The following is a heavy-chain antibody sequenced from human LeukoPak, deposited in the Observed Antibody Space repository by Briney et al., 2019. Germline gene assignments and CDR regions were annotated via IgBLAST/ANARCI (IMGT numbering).Heavy chain of an antibody. CDR3: ARHVKGATPLFYFDY. V-gene: IGHV4-59*08. D-gene: IGHD1-26*01. CDR2: IYYSGST. Sequence: SETLSLTCTVSGGSISSYYWSWIRQPPGKGLEWIGYIYYSGSTNYNPSLKSRVTISVDTSKNQCSLKLSSVTAADTAVYYCARHVKGATPLFYFDYWGQGTLVTVSS. CDR1: GGSISSYY. J-gene: IGHJ4*02.